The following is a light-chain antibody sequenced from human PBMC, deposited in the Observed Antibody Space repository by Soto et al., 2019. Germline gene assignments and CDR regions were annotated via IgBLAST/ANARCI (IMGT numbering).Light chain of an antibody. CDR2: VGTGGIVG. V-gene: IGLV9-49*01. CDR1: SGDSNYK. Sequence: QSVLTQPPSASASLGASVTLTCTLSSGDSNYKVDWYQQRPGKGPRFVMRVGTGGIVGSKGDGIPDRFSVLGSGLNRYLTIKNIQEEDESDFHCGADPGSGSNFVVVFGGGTKLPVL. CDR3: GADPGSGSNFVVV. J-gene: IGLJ2*01.